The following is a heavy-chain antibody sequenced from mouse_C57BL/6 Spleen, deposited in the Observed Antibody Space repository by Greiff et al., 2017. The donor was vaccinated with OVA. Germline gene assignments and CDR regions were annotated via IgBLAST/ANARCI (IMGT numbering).Heavy chain of an antibody. V-gene: IGHV5-4*03. Sequence: DVMLVESGGGLVKPGGSLKLSCAASGFTFSSYAMSWVRQTPEKRLEWVATISDGGSYTYYPDNVKGRFTISRDNAKNNLYLQMSHLKSEDTAMYYCARGDGSWYFDVWGTGTTVTVSS. CDR3: ARGDGSWYFDV. J-gene: IGHJ1*03. D-gene: IGHD1-1*01. CDR2: ISDGGSYT. CDR1: GFTFSSYA.